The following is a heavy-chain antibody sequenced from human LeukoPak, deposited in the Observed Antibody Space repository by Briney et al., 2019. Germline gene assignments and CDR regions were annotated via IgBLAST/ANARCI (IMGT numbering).Heavy chain of an antibody. V-gene: IGHV3-7*01. CDR1: GFSFSSYW. CDR3: ARTSYGSMDV. J-gene: IGHJ6*03. D-gene: IGHD2-8*01. CDR2: IKQDGSEK. Sequence: GGSLRLSCAAPGFSFSSYWMSWVRQAPGKGLEWVANIKQDGSEKYYVDSVKGRFTISRDNAKNSLYLQMNSLRAEDTAVYYCARTSYGSMDVWGKGTTVTVSS.